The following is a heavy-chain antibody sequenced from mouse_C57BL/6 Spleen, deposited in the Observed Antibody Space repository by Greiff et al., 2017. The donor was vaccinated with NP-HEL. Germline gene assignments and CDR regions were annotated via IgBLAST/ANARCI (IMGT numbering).Heavy chain of an antibody. CDR3: ARGHYGSYYFAY. V-gene: IGHV3-6*01. CDR1: GYSITSGYY. Sequence: ESGPGLVKPSQSLSLTCSVTGYSITSGYYWNWIRQFPGNKLEWMGYISYDGSNNYNPSLKNRISINRDTSKNQFFLQFNSVTTEDTATYYCARGHYGSYYFAYWGQGTTLTVSS. D-gene: IGHD1-1*01. CDR2: ISYDGSN. J-gene: IGHJ2*01.